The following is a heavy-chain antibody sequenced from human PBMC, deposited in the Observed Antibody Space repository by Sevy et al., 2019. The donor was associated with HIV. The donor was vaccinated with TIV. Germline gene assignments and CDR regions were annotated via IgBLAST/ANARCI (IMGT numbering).Heavy chain of an antibody. J-gene: IGHJ5*02. Sequence: SETLSLTCTVSGGSISSYYWSWIRQPAGKGLEWIGRIYTSGSTNYNPSLKSRVTMSVDTSKNQFSLKLSSVTAADTAVYYCARDTYYDFWSGNYSVCNWFDPWGQGTLVTVS. D-gene: IGHD3-3*01. CDR2: IYTSGST. CDR1: GGSISSYY. CDR3: ARDTYYDFWSGNYSVCNWFDP. V-gene: IGHV4-4*07.